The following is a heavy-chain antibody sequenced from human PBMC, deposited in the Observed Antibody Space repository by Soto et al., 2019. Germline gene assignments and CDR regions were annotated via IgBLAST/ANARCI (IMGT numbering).Heavy chain of an antibody. J-gene: IGHJ5*02. CDR1: GFTFSTYA. D-gene: IGHD1-26*01. V-gene: IGHV3-23*01. CDR2: ISGSGSGT. CDR3: AKDQGNTVVGASRGFDP. Sequence: GSLRLSCAASGFTFSTYAMNWARQVPGKGLEWLSLISGSGSGTYYADSVKGRFTISRDNSKNTLYLQMNSLRAEDTALYYCAKDQGNTVVGASRGFDPWGLGTLVTVSS.